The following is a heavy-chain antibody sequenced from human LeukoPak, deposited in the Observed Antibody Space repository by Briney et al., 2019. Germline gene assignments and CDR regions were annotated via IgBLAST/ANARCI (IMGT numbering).Heavy chain of an antibody. Sequence: GGSLRLSCAASGFTVSSNYMTWVRQAPGKGLEWVSVIFSGGSTYYADSVKGRFTISRDNSKNTLYLQMNSLGAEDTAVYYCARGISGSYSFDYWGQGTLVTVSS. CDR3: ARGISGSYSFDY. CDR2: IFSGGST. J-gene: IGHJ4*02. D-gene: IGHD1-26*01. CDR1: GFTVSSNY. V-gene: IGHV3-66*01.